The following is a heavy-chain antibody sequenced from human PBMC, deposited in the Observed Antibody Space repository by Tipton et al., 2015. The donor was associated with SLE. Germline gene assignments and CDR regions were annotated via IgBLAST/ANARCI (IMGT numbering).Heavy chain of an antibody. V-gene: IGHV3-30-3*02. CDR3: AKPPQWLVGGNWFDP. CDR2: MSYDGSIK. CDR1: GFTFSSYA. Sequence: SLRLSCAASGFTFSSYAMHWVRQAPGKGLEWVAVMSYDGSIKYYADSVKGRFTISRDNSKNTLYLQMNSLRAEDTAVYYRAKPPQWLVGGNWFDPWGQGTLVTVSS. D-gene: IGHD6-19*01. J-gene: IGHJ5*02.